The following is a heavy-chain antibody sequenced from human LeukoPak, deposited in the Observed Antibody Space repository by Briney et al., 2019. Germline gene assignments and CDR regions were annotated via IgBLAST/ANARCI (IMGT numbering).Heavy chain of an antibody. CDR2: ISYDGSNK. D-gene: IGHD5-18*01. CDR3: AKDRGYSYGYDAYYGMDV. V-gene: IGHV3-30*18. J-gene: IGHJ6*01. CDR1: GYTFSRYC. Sequence: GGSLRLSCAASGYTFSRYCLHWVRQAPGKGLVWVADISYDGSNKYHADSEQGPFTISRDNSKITLYLQMNSLRAEDTAVYYSAKDRGYSYGYDAYYGMDVGGEGTTVSVSS.